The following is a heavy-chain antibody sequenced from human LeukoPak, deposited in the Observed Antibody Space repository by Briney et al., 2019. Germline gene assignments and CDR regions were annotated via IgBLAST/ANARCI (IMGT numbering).Heavy chain of an antibody. J-gene: IGHJ6*03. CDR1: GYTFTSYG. Sequence: VASVKVSCKASGYTFTSYGISWVRQAPGQGLEWMGWISAYNGHPNYAQKLQGRVTMTTDTSTSTVYMELRSLRSDDTAVYYCARDVSDFWSFSKYYYMDVWGKGTTVSVSS. CDR2: ISAYNGHP. V-gene: IGHV1-18*01. CDR3: ARDVSDFWSFSKYYYMDV. D-gene: IGHD3-3*01.